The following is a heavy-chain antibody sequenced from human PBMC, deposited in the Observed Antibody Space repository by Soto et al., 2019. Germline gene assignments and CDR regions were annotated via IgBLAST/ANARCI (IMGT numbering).Heavy chain of an antibody. CDR2: ISGSGGST. J-gene: IGHJ5*02. CDR3: AKDGRGLGSGGPNWFDP. Sequence: GGSLRLSCAASGFTFSSYAMTWVRQAPGKGLEWVSAISGSGGSTYYADSVKGRFTISRDNSKNTLYLQMNSLRAEDTAVYYCAKDGRGLGSGGPNWFDPWGQGTLVTVSS. D-gene: IGHD2-15*01. CDR1: GFTFSSYA. V-gene: IGHV3-23*01.